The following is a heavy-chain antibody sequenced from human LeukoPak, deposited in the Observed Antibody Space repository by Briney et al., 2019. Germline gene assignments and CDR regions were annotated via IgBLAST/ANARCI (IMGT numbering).Heavy chain of an antibody. V-gene: IGHV3-30-3*01. CDR3: ARGGLGSDFWSGYHDY. J-gene: IGHJ4*02. CDR2: ISFDGSNR. Sequence: PGGSLRLSCAPSGLTFSTYAMYWVRQAPGKGLEWVEVISFDGSNRNYADSVKGRFSISRDNSKNTLYLQMNSLRAEDTAVYYCARGGLGSDFWSGYHDYWGQGTLVTVSS. D-gene: IGHD3-3*01. CDR1: GLTFSTYA.